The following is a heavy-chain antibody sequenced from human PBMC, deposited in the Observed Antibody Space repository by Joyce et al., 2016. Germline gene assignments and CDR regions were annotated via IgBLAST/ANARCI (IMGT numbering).Heavy chain of an antibody. D-gene: IGHD3-22*01. CDR2: INTNNGDT. CDR1: GYTFSNYA. V-gene: IGHV1-18*01. Sequence: QVQLVQSGAEVKKPEASVKVSCKASGYTFSNYAITWVRQAPGQGPEWMGWINTNNGDTKYEDKFQGRVTVTTDTSTDTVYMDLRSLRFDDTAMYYCARGGSGYYHSYFDYWGQGTLVTVSS. CDR3: ARGGSGYYHSYFDY. J-gene: IGHJ4*02.